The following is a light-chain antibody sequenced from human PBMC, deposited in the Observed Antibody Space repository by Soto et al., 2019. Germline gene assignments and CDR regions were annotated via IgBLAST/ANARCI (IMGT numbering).Light chain of an antibody. CDR3: QPYDILPFT. CDR1: QDITRH. J-gene: IGKJ5*01. CDR2: DAY. V-gene: IGKV1-33*01. Sequence: DIQMTQSPSSLSASVGDRVTITCQASQDITRHLNWYQQKAGKAPKLLIYDAYDLEQGVPSRFSGGGSGTDVTCPITSVVPEDIATYYDQPYDILPFTFGQGTRLEIK.